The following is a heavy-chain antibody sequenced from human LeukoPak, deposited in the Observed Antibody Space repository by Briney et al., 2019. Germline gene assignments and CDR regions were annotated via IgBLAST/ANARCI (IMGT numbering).Heavy chain of an antibody. CDR3: ARAKPKNMVRGLIMRRESRYYFDY. V-gene: IGHV3-33*05. D-gene: IGHD3-10*01. J-gene: IGHJ4*02. CDR2: MSYDGRDQ. CDR1: GFMFYDYH. Sequence: GGSLRLSCAASGFMFYDYHMHWVRQAPGKGLEWVALMSYDGRDQYYTDSVKGRFTISRDNSKNTLYLQMNSLRAEDTAVYYCARAKPKNMVRGLIMRRESRYYFDYWGQGTLVTVSS.